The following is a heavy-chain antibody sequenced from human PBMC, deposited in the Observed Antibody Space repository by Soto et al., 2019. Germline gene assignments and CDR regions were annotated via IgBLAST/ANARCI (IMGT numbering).Heavy chain of an antibody. J-gene: IGHJ6*03. D-gene: IGHD3-16*01. CDR3: ARDTFDRFPLCYYYMDV. V-gene: IGHV1-18*01. CDR2: ISAYNGNT. CDR1: GYTFTSYG. Sequence: QVQLVQSGAEVKKPGASVKVSCKASGYTFTSYGISWVRQAPGQGLEWMGWISAYNGNTNYAQKLQGRVTMTTDTPTSTDYMELRSLRSDDTAVYYCARDTFDRFPLCYYYMDVWGKGTTVTVSS.